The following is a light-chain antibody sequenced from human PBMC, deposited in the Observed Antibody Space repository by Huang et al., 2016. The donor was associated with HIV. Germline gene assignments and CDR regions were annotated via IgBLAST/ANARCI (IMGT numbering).Light chain of an antibody. CDR1: QFVGSN. J-gene: IGKJ4*01. V-gene: IGKV3-15*01. CDR3: QQYNNWPLT. CDR2: GAS. Sequence: EVVMTQYPATLSVSPGERATLSCRASQFVGSNLAWYQQKPGQATRVLIYGASTRATGIPARISVSGSGTEFTLPISSLQSEDFAVYYCQQYNNWPLTFGGGTTVAIK.